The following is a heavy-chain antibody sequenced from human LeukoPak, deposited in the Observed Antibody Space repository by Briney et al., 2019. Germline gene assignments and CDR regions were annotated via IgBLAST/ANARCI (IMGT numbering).Heavy chain of an antibody. V-gene: IGHV4-39*07. CDR1: GASISSSNYY. J-gene: IGHJ4*02. D-gene: IGHD4-17*01. CDR2: IYSSGST. CDR3: ARELHDYGDYDLGHYFDY. Sequence: SETLSLTCAASGASISSSNYYWGWVRQSPGKGLEWIGNIYSSGSTYYNPSLKSRVTISVDTSKNQFSLKLSSVTAADTAVYYCARELHDYGDYDLGHYFDYWGQGTLVTVSS.